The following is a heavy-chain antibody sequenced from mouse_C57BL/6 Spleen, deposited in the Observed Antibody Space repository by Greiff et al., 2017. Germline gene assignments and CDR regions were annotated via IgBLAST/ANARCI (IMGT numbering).Heavy chain of an antibody. D-gene: IGHD1-1*01. CDR3: ARNDYGSSYVGFAY. CDR1: GFSLTSYG. V-gene: IGHV2-2*01. J-gene: IGHJ3*01. Sequence: QVQLQQSGPGLVQPSQSLSITCTVSGFSLTSYGVHWVRQSPGKGLEWLGVIWSGGSTDYNAAFIFRLSISKDNSKSQVFFKMNSLQADDTAIYYCARNDYGSSYVGFAYWGQGTLVTVSA. CDR2: IWSGGST.